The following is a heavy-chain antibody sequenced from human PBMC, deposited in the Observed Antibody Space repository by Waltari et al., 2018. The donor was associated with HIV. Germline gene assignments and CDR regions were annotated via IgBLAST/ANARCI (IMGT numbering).Heavy chain of an antibody. J-gene: IGHJ4*02. CDR3: ARDFRSFLRSGVVPAAMPGY. CDR2: IIPIFGTA. CDR1: GGTFSSYA. V-gene: IGHV1-69*01. D-gene: IGHD2-2*01. Sequence: QVQLVQSGAEVKKPGSSVKVSCKASGGTFSSYAISWVRQAPGQGLEWMGGIIPIFGTANYAQKFQGRVTITADESTSTAYMELSSLRSEDTAVYYCARDFRSFLRSGVVPAAMPGYWGQGTLVTVSS.